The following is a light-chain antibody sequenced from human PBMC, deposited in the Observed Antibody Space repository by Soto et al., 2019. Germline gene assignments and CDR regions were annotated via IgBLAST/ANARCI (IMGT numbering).Light chain of an antibody. Sequence: EIVLTQSPGTLSLSPGERATLSCRASQSVSSNYLAWYQQKPGQAPRLLIYGASSRATGIPDRFSGSGSGTDFTLTISRLEPEDFAVYSGQQYGSSPQTFGQGTKLEIK. J-gene: IGKJ2*01. CDR3: QQYGSSPQT. CDR2: GAS. V-gene: IGKV3-20*01. CDR1: QSVSSNY.